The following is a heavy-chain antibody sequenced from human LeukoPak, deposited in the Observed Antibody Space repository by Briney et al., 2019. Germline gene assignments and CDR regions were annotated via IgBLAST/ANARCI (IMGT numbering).Heavy chain of an antibody. Sequence: GGSLRLSCAASGFTFSSYAMPWVRQAPGEGLEWVAVISYDGSNKYYADSVKGRFTISRDNSKNTLYLQMNSLRAEDTAVYYCARVDTAMVTGSDYWGQGTLVTVSS. CDR3: ARVDTAMVTGSDY. CDR1: GFTFSSYA. CDR2: ISYDGSNK. V-gene: IGHV3-30-3*01. D-gene: IGHD5-18*01. J-gene: IGHJ4*02.